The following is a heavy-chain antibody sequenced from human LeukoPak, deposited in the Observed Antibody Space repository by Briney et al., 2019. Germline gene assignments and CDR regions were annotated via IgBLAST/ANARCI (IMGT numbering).Heavy chain of an antibody. CDR1: GFTFDDYA. Sequence: GGSLRLSCAASGFTFDDYAMHWVRQAPGKGLEWVSLISWDGGSTYYADSVKGRFTISRDNSKNSLYLQMNSLRAEDTALYYCARSGGSGSYYYYYYMDVWGKGTTVTVSS. J-gene: IGHJ6*03. D-gene: IGHD3-10*01. CDR2: ISWDGGST. V-gene: IGHV3-43D*03. CDR3: ARSGGSGSYYYYYYMDV.